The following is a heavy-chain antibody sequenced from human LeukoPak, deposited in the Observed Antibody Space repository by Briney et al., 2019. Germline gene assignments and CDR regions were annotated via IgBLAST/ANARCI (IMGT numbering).Heavy chain of an antibody. D-gene: IGHD3-3*01. CDR1: GGSISSSNW. V-gene: IGHV4-4*02. Sequence: KPSGTLSLTCAVSGGSISSSNWWSWVRQPPGRGLEWIGEIYHSGSTNYNPSLKSRVTTSVDKSKNQFSLKLSSVTAADTAVYYCARDQYDTWSRRGNFDSWGQGTLVIVSS. CDR3: ARDQYDTWSRRGNFDS. J-gene: IGHJ4*02. CDR2: IYHSGST.